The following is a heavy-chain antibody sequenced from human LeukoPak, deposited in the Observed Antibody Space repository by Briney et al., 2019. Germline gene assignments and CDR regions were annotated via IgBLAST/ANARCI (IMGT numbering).Heavy chain of an antibody. CDR1: GYTFTSYD. V-gene: IGHV1-8*01. CDR3: ARGPPPYCSGDSCYSFLYLHH. Sequence: ASVTVSFKASGYTFTSYDVNLVRQAAGQGLGWMGWMNPNSGNTGYAQKFQGRVTITRNTSISTAYMELSTLRSEDTAVSYCARGPPPYCSGDSCYSFLYLHHWGQGTLVTVSS. J-gene: IGHJ1*01. CDR2: MNPNSGNT. D-gene: IGHD2-15*01.